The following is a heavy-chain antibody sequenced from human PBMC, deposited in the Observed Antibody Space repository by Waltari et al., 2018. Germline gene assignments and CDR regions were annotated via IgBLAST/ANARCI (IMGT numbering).Heavy chain of an antibody. Sequence: VEVVESGGGLVQPGGSLRLSCVTSGFSFSSFEMNWVRQAPGKGVGWVSFISSTGKTIYYAGSVRGRFTSSRDNAKNSMYLQMNSLRVEDTALYYCAREGSDWSLDVWGQGTSVTVSS. V-gene: IGHV3-48*03. CDR3: AREGSDWSLDV. CDR2: ISSTGKTI. J-gene: IGHJ3*01. CDR1: GFSFSSFE. D-gene: IGHD6-19*01.